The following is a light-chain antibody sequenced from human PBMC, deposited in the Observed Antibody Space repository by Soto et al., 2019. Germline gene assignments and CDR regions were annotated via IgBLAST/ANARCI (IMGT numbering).Light chain of an antibody. CDR2: DVS. Sequence: QSALTQPASVSGSPGQSITISCTGTNSDVGDYDYVSWYQQHPGKVPKLMIFDVSNRPSGVSNRFSGSKSGNTSSLTISGLLAEDEAHYYCSSYTSDNTLVFGGWTKLTVL. CDR3: SSYTSDNTLV. V-gene: IGLV2-14*03. J-gene: IGLJ2*01. CDR1: NSDVGDYDY.